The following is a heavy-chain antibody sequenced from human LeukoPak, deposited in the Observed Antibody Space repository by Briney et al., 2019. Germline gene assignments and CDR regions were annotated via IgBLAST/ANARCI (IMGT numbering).Heavy chain of an antibody. CDR2: FHYSGGT. CDR1: GVSVSDYY. CDR3: ARLRTGYWYFDF. Sequence: SETLSLTCTVSGVSVSDYYWSWVRQPPGKGLEWIGYFHYSGGTNYNPSLKSRVTTSGDTSKKQFSLKLSSVTAADSAVYYCARLRTGYWYFDFWGRGTLVTVSS. V-gene: IGHV4-59*08. J-gene: IGHJ2*01.